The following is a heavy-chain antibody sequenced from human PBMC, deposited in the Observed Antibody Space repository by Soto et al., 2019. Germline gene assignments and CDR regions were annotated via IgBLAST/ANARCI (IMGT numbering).Heavy chain of an antibody. CDR2: TVAISEST. V-gene: IGHV1-18*01. Sequence: QVQLVQSETEVAEPGASVRLSCKTSGYTFSTYGLSWVRQAPGQGLEWMGWTVAISESTIYAQKFQGRVTVTTDRSTHTVYLELSRLTSDDPALYYCARVAGYGSGSRHFDNWGQGTLVTVSS. CDR1: GYTFSTYG. D-gene: IGHD3-10*01. CDR3: ARVAGYGSGSRHFDN. J-gene: IGHJ4*02.